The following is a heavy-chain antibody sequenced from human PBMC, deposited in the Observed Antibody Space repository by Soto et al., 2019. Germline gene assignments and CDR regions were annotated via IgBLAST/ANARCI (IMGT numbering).Heavy chain of an antibody. D-gene: IGHD2-15*01. V-gene: IGHV1-46*03. Sequence: QVQLVQSGAEVKKPGASVKVSCKASGYTFTSYYMHWVRQAPGQGLEWMGIINPSGGSTSYAQKFQGRVTMTRDTSTSTVYMELSSLRSEDTAVYYCARDPSGIQRHSRYCSGGSCYVTDDYWGQGTLDTVSS. CDR3: ARDPSGIQRHSRYCSGGSCYVTDDY. CDR1: GYTFTSYY. J-gene: IGHJ4*02. CDR2: INPSGGST.